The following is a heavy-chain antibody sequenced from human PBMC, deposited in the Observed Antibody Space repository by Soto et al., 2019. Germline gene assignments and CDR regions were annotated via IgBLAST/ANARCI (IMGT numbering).Heavy chain of an antibody. J-gene: IGHJ6*03. CDR1: GFTFSSYA. CDR2: ISGSGGST. V-gene: IGHV3-23*01. Sequence: GGSLRLSCAASGFTFSSYAMSWVRQAPGKGLEWVSAISGSGGSTYYADSVKGRFTISRDNSKNTLYLQMNSLRAEDTAVYYCAKGREAITMVRGVIEGGYYYYYYMDVWGKGTTVTVSS. CDR3: AKGREAITMVRGVIEGGYYYYYYMDV. D-gene: IGHD3-10*01.